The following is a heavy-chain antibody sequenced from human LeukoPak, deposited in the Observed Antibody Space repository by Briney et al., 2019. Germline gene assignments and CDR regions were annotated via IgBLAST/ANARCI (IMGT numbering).Heavy chain of an antibody. V-gene: IGHV3-7*01. CDR3: ARELTGDWGVFDI. D-gene: IGHD7-27*01. CDR2: IKQDGSEK. CDR1: GFTFSSYW. J-gene: IGHJ3*02. Sequence: GGSLRLSCAASGFTFSSYWMNWARQAPGKGLEWVANIKQDGSEKYYVDSVKGRFTISRDNAKNSLYLQMNSLRAEDTAVYYGARELTGDWGVFDIWGKGKMVTVSS.